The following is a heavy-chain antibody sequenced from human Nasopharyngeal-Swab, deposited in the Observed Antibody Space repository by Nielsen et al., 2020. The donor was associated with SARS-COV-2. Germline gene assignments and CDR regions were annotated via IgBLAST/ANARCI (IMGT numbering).Heavy chain of an antibody. J-gene: IGHJ4*02. V-gene: IGHV4-34*01. CDR2: INHSGST. CDR3: ARGVVTRTNGVWVDC. CDR1: GGSFRNYY. Sequence: SETLSLTCAVYGGSFRNYYWSWIRQPPGKGLEWIGEINHSGSTNYNPSLKSRVTISGDTSKNQFSLKLNSLTAADTAVYYCARGVVTRTNGVWVDCWGQGTLVTVSS. D-gene: IGHD2-8*01.